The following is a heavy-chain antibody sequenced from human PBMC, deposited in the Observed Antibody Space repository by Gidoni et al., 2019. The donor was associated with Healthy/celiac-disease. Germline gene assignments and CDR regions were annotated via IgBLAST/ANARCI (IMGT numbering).Heavy chain of an antibody. J-gene: IGHJ4*02. D-gene: IGHD6-13*01. Sequence: QVQLVESGGGLVKPGGSLRLSCAASGFTFSDYYMSWIRQAPGKGLEWVSYISSSGSTIYYADSVKGRFTISRDNAKNSLYLQMNSLRAEDTAVYYCARAHTSPRIAAAGICYFDYWGQGTLVTVSS. CDR3: ARAHTSPRIAAAGICYFDY. V-gene: IGHV3-11*01. CDR1: GFTFSDYY. CDR2: ISSSGSTI.